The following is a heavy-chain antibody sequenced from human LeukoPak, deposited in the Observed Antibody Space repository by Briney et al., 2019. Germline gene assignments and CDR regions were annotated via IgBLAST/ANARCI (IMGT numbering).Heavy chain of an antibody. V-gene: IGHV3-30*02. CDR2: IRYDGSNK. Sequence: GGSLRLSCAASGFTFSSYGMHWVRQAPGKGLEWVAFIRYDGSNKFYADPVKGRFTISRDNAKNSLYLQMNSLRAEDTAVYYCARALGTDSDFDYWGQGTLVTVSS. CDR3: ARALGTDSDFDY. D-gene: IGHD7-27*01. CDR1: GFTFSSYG. J-gene: IGHJ4*02.